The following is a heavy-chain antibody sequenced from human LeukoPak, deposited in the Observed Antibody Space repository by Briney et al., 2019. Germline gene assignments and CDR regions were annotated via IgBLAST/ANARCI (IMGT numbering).Heavy chain of an antibody. V-gene: IGHV3-23*01. CDR3: AKPHDSSGYYYHYFDY. CDR2: ISGSGGST. J-gene: IGHJ4*02. Sequence: PGGSLRLSCAASGFTFSSYGMSWVRQAPGKGLEWVSAISGSGGSTYYADSVKGRFTISRDNSKNTLYPQMNSLRAEDTAVYYCAKPHDSSGYYYHYFDYWGQGTLVTVSS. D-gene: IGHD3-22*01. CDR1: GFTFSSYG.